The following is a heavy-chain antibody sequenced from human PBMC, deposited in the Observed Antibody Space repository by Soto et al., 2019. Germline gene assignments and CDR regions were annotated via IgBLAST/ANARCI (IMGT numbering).Heavy chain of an antibody. J-gene: IGHJ4*02. CDR1: AFSFSNYG. Sequence: QVQLVESGGGVVQPGRSLRLSCAASAFSFSNYGMHWVRQAPGKGLEWVAVISYDGSNKYYADSVRGRFTISRDNSKNTLYLQMNSLRAEDTALYYCAKDQLERGPYYYGAGTYPPDYWGQGTLVTVSS. D-gene: IGHD3-10*01. V-gene: IGHV3-30*18. CDR3: AKDQLERGPYYYGAGTYPPDY. CDR2: ISYDGSNK.